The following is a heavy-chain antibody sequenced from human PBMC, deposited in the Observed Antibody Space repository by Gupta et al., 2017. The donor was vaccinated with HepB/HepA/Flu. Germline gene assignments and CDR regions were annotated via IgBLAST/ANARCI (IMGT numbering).Heavy chain of an antibody. CDR1: GFSFSSYE. J-gene: IGHJ6*02. CDR3: ARXGSYYDSSGYYKWYGMDV. Sequence: EEQPVESGGGLVQPGGSLRLACAASGFSFSSYEMNWVRQAPGKGLEWVSYISRSGTTMYYADSVEGRFTVSRDNAKKSLYLQMNSLRAEDXAXYYCARXGSYYDSSGYYKWYGMDVWGQGTTVTVSS. V-gene: IGHV3-48*03. CDR2: ISRSGTTM. D-gene: IGHD3-22*01.